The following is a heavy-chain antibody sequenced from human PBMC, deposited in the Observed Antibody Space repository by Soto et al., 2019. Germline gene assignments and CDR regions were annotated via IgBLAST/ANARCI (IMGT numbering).Heavy chain of an antibody. D-gene: IGHD6-13*01. Sequence: ASVKVSCKASGGTFSSYAISWVRQAPGQGLEWMGGIIPIFGTANYAQKFQGRVTITADKSTSTAYMELSSLRSEDTAVYYCARDIAAAGESYYYYGMEVWGQGT. V-gene: IGHV1-69*06. CDR3: ARDIAAAGESYYYYGMEV. CDR1: GGTFSSYA. J-gene: IGHJ6*02. CDR2: IIPIFGTA.